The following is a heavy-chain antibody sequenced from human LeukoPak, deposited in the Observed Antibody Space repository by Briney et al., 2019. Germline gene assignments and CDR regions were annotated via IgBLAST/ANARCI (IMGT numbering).Heavy chain of an antibody. J-gene: IGHJ4*02. V-gene: IGHV4-31*03. CDR1: GGSISSGDYY. CDR2: IYYSGST. CDR3: ARVPAYYDSSGYPDY. Sequence: SETLSLACTVSGGSISSGDYYWSWIRQHPGKGLEWIGYIYYSGSTYYNPSLKSRVTISVDTSKNQFSLKLSSVTAADTAVYYCARVPAYYDSSGYPDYWGQGTLVTVSS. D-gene: IGHD3-22*01.